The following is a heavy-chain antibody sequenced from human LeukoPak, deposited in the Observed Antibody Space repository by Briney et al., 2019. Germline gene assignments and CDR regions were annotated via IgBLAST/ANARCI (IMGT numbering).Heavy chain of an antibody. D-gene: IGHD1-26*01. CDR3: ARLSIAGRFDY. J-gene: IGHJ4*02. CDR1: GGSISSYY. V-gene: IGHV4-59*08. Sequence: PSETLSLTCTVSGGSISSYYWSWIRQPPGKGLEWIGYVFHSGSTNYNPSLKSRVTISVDRTKNQFSLKLSSVTAADTAVYYCARLSIAGRFDYWGQGTLVTVSS. CDR2: VFHSGST.